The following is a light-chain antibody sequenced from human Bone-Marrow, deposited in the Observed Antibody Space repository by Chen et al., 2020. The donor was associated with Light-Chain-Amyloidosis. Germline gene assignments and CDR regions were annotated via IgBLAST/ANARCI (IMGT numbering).Light chain of an antibody. V-gene: IGLV1-47*01. CDR1: SSNIGRNY. J-gene: IGLJ3*02. Sequence: QSVLTQPPSASGTPGQRVTISCSGSSSNIGRNYVYGYQQLPGTAPKLLIFLNGQRPSGVPDRFSGSKSGTSGSLAIRGLQSDDEADYFCAAWDDSLAGWVLGGGTKLTVL. CDR3: AAWDDSLAGWV. CDR2: LNG.